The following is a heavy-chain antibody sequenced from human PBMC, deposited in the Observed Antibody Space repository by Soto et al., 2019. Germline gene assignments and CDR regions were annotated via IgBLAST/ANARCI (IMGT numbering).Heavy chain of an antibody. V-gene: IGHV3-30*18. CDR2: ISYDGSNK. CDR3: AKLEGIVVVVAAEARRPAFDI. D-gene: IGHD2-15*01. CDR1: GFPFSSYG. J-gene: IGHJ3*02. Sequence: PGGSLRLSCAASGFPFSSYGMHWVRQAPGKGLEWVAVISYDGSNKYYADSVKGRFTISRDNSKNTLYLQMNSLRAEDTAVYYCAKLEGIVVVVAAEARRPAFDIWGQGTMVTVSS.